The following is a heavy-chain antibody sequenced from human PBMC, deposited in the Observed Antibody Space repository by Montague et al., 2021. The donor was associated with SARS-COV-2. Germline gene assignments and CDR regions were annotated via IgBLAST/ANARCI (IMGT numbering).Heavy chain of an antibody. J-gene: IGHJ5*02. Sequence: SETLSLTCAVYGGSFSGYYWSWIRQPPGKGLEWIGEINHSGSTNYNPSLKSRVTISVDTSKNQFSLKLNSVTAADTAVYYCAADYGERDWFDPWGQGTLITVSS. CDR3: AADYGERDWFDP. V-gene: IGHV4-34*01. CDR1: GGSFSGYY. D-gene: IGHD4-17*01. CDR2: INHSGST.